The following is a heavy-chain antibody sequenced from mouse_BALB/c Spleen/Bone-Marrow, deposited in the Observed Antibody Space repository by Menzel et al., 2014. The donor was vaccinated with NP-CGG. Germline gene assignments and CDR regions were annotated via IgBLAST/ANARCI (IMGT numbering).Heavy chain of an antibody. CDR2: IWGDGST. J-gene: IGHJ4*01. CDR1: GFSLTNYG. V-gene: IGHV2-3*01. Sequence: VHLVESGPGLVAPSQSLSITCTVSGFSLTNYGVSWVRQPPGKGLEWLGVIWGDGSTNYHSALISRLSISKDTSKSQVFLKLNILQTDDTATYYGAKWDYYCYNYAMEYRGQGTSVTVSS. CDR3: AKWDYYCYNYAMEY. D-gene: IGHD1-2*01.